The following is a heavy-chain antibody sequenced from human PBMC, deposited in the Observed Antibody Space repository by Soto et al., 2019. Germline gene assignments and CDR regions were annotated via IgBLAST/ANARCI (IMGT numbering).Heavy chain of an antibody. CDR3: ARGDKGGFDM. CDR2: IHSDGSST. J-gene: IGHJ3*02. Sequence: EVQLVESGGGLVQPGGSLRLSCAASGFTFSYYWMHWVRQAPGQGLVWVSRIHSDGSSTTYADSVKGRFTISRDNAKNTLYLQMNSLRAEDTAVYYCARGDKGGFDMWGQGTMVSVSS. V-gene: IGHV3-74*01. CDR1: GFTFSYYW. D-gene: IGHD2-21*02.